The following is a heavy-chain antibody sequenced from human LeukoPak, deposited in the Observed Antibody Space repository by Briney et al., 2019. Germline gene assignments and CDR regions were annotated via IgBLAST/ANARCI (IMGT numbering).Heavy chain of an antibody. CDR2: ISGSGGST. V-gene: IGHV3-23*01. Sequence: PGGSLRLSCAASGFTFSSYGMSWVRQAPGKGLEWVSAISGSGGSTYYADSVKGRFTISRDNSKNTLYLQMNSLRAEDTAVYYCAKPYYGSGSIDYWGQGTLVTVSS. D-gene: IGHD3-10*01. CDR3: AKPYYGSGSIDY. J-gene: IGHJ4*02. CDR1: GFTFSSYG.